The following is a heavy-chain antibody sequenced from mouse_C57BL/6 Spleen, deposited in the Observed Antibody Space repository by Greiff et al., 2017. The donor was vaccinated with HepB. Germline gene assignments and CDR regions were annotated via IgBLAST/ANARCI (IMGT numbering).Heavy chain of an antibody. D-gene: IGHD6-5*01. Sequence: EVQLQESGPGLVKPSQSLSLTCSVTGYSITSGYYWNWIRQFPGNKLEWMGYISYDGSNNYNPSLKNRISITRDTSKNQFFLKLNSVTTEDTATYYCARRSYVFAYWGQGTLVTVSA. CDR3: ARRSYVFAY. V-gene: IGHV3-6*01. CDR2: ISYDGSN. CDR1: GYSITSGYY. J-gene: IGHJ3*01.